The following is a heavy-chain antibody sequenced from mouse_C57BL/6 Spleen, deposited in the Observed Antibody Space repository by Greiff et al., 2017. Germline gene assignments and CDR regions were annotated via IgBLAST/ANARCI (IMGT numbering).Heavy chain of an antibody. Sequence: VQLKESGAELVRPGASVKLSCTASGFNIKDDYMHWVKQRPEQGLEWIGWIDPENGDTEYASKFQGKATITADTSSNTAYLQLSSLPSADTAVYYCTTPSSSHWYFDVWGTGTTVTVSS. CDR2: IDPENGDT. J-gene: IGHJ1*03. CDR1: GFNIKDDY. D-gene: IGHD1-1*01. CDR3: TTPSSSHWYFDV. V-gene: IGHV14-4*01.